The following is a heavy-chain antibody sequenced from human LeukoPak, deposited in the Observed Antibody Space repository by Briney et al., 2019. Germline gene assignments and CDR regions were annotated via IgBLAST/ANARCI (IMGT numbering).Heavy chain of an antibody. Sequence: GGSLRLSCAASGIAFSDSFMAWVRQAPGKGLEGVAEISPDGSGSSYVDSVAGRFTISRDNSKNELYLQMNSLRVEETAVYYCARDFSYRQFDYWGLGTLVTVSS. J-gene: IGHJ4*02. CDR3: ARDFSYRQFDY. CDR1: GIAFSDSF. CDR2: ISPDGSGS. D-gene: IGHD2/OR15-2a*01. V-gene: IGHV3-7*01.